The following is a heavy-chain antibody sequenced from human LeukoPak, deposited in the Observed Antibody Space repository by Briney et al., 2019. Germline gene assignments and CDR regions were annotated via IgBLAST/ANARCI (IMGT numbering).Heavy chain of an antibody. CDR1: GFTFSSYA. Sequence: PGGSLRLSCAASGFTFSSYAMSWVRQAPGKGVEWGSVISNTGGSTFYADSVKGRFTISRDNSKNTLYLQMNSLRAEDTAVYYCAKRASGSGTSLYYFDYWGQGTLVTVSS. CDR3: AKRASGSGTSLYYFDY. J-gene: IGHJ4*02. V-gene: IGHV3-23*01. D-gene: IGHD3-10*01. CDR2: ISNTGGST.